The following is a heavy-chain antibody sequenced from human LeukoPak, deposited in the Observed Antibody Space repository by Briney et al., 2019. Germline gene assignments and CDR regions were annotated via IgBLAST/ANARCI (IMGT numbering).Heavy chain of an antibody. D-gene: IGHD2/OR15-2a*01. V-gene: IGHV3-23*01. Sequence: PGGSLRLSCAASGFTFSSYAMSWVRQAPGKGLEWVSTISISGGSTYYADSVKGRFTISRDNSENTLYLQMDNLRAEDTGVYYCARDFYDGFALDYWGQGTLVTVSS. CDR1: GFTFSSYA. CDR2: ISISGGST. CDR3: ARDFYDGFALDY. J-gene: IGHJ4*02.